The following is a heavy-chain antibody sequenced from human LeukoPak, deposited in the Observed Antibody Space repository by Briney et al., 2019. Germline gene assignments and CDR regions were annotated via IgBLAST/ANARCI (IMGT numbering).Heavy chain of an antibody. CDR2: IIPIFGTA. D-gene: IGHD5-18*01. CDR1: GGTFSSCA. Sequence: SVNVSCTASGGTFSSCAISWVRQAPGQGLEWMGGIIPIFGTANYAQKFQGRVTITADESTSTAYMELSSLRSEDTAVYYCARDLSQLYGFDYWGQGTLVTVSS. CDR3: ARDLSQLYGFDY. J-gene: IGHJ4*02. V-gene: IGHV1-69*13.